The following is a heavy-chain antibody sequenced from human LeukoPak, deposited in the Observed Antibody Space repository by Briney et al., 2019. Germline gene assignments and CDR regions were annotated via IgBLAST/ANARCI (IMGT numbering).Heavy chain of an antibody. J-gene: IGHJ6*03. Sequence: VASVKVSCKASGGTFSSYAISWVRQAPGQGLEWMGGIIPIFGTPNYAQNFQGRVTITADESASTAYMELTSLRSDDTAVYYCASYSGYDYNYYYYMDVWGKGTTVTVSS. D-gene: IGHD5-12*01. CDR2: IIPIFGTP. CDR3: ASYSGYDYNYYYYMDV. CDR1: GGTFSSYA. V-gene: IGHV1-69*13.